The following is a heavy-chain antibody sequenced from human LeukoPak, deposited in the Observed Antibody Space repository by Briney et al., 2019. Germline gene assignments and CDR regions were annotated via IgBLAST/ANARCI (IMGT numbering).Heavy chain of an antibody. CDR2: ISAYNGNT. D-gene: IGHD3-3*02. CDR1: GYTFTSYG. V-gene: IGHV1-18*01. Sequence: ASVKVSCKASGYTFTSYGISWVRQAPGQGLEWMGWISAYNGNTNYAQKLQGRLTMTTDTSTSTAYMELRSLRSDDTAVYYCARAGWGHFWSGSSPFDYWGQGTLVTVSS. CDR3: ARAGWGHFWSGSSPFDY. J-gene: IGHJ4*02.